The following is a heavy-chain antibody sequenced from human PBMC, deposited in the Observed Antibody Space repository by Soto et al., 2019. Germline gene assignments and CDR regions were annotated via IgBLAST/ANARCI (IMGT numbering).Heavy chain of an antibody. CDR2: ISSSSSYI. D-gene: IGHD3-16*01. Sequence: EVQLVESGGGLVKPGGSLRLSCAASGFTFSSYSMNWVRQAPGKGLEWVSSISSSSSYIYYEDSVKGRFTISRDNAKNSRYLQMNSLRAEDTAVYYCARDYWGEWYFDLWGRGTLVTVSS. J-gene: IGHJ2*01. V-gene: IGHV3-21*01. CDR1: GFTFSSYS. CDR3: ARDYWGEWYFDL.